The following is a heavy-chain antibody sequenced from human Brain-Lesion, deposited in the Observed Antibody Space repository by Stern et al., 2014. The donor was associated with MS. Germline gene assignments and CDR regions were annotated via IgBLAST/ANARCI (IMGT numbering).Heavy chain of an antibody. CDR2: IYYSGNT. J-gene: IGHJ5*02. CDR3: AGEEDIRYCSGGSCTGNWFDP. Sequence: QVQLQQSGPGLVKPSETLSLTCTVAGGSVSSTSYAWAWIRQPPGKGLEWIGTIYYSGNTYYSPSLKSPLTISLHASKNQFPLQVRSLTAADTAVYYCAGEEDIRYCSGGSCTGNWFDPWGQGTLVTVSS. V-gene: IGHV4-39*01. D-gene: IGHD2-15*01. CDR1: GGSVSSTSYA.